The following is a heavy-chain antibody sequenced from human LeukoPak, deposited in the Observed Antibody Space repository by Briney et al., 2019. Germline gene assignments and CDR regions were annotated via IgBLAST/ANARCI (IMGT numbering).Heavy chain of an antibody. CDR3: AKTYFYGSGSRYYFDY. CDR2: ISYDGGSK. V-gene: IGHV3-30*18. D-gene: IGHD3-10*01. J-gene: IGHJ4*02. Sequence: GGSLRLSCAASGFTFSRHDMHWVRQAPGKGLELVALISYDGGSKYYEDSVKGRFTISRDNSRDTLYLQMNSLRAEDTVVYYCAKTYFYGSGSRYYFDYWGQGTLVTVSS. CDR1: GFTFSRHD.